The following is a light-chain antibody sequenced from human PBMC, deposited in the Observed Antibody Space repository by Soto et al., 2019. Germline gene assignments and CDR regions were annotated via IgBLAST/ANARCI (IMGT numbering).Light chain of an antibody. CDR2: STS. CDR3: QQLNTYLIT. J-gene: IGKJ5*01. Sequence: IQLTQSPSFLSASVGARVTITCRARQGISGYLAWYQQKPGKVPKLLIYSTSTLQSGVPSRFSGSASGTEFTLSISGLQPEDFATYYCQQLNTYLITFGQGTRLEIK. V-gene: IGKV1-9*01. CDR1: QGISGY.